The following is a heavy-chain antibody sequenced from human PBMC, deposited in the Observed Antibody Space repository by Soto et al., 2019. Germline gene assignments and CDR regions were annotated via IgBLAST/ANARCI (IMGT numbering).Heavy chain of an antibody. CDR3: ALGGYNYGCPLDF. D-gene: IGHD5-18*01. CDR1: GGSVSSYH. CDR2: IYHSGKT. V-gene: IGHV4-59*02. J-gene: IGHJ4*02. Sequence: PSETLSLTCSVSGGSVSSYHYNWIRQAPGKGLEWLGYIYHSGKTFYNPALTGRVSMSLDTSKNQFSLTLNSVTAADTGLYFCALGGYNYGCPLDFWGQGTLVTVSS.